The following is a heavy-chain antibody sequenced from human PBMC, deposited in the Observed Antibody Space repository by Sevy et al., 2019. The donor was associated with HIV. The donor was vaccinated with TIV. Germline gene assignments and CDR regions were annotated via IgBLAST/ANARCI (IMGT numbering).Heavy chain of an antibody. CDR1: GFTFDDYA. Sequence: GGSLRLSCAASGFTFDDYAMHWVRQAPGKGLEWVSGISWNSGSIGYADSVKGRFTISRDNAKNSLYLQMNSLRAEDTALYYCAKARTMVTRSPLDYWGQGTLVTVSS. D-gene: IGHD5-18*01. CDR3: AKARTMVTRSPLDY. J-gene: IGHJ4*02. V-gene: IGHV3-9*01. CDR2: ISWNSGSI.